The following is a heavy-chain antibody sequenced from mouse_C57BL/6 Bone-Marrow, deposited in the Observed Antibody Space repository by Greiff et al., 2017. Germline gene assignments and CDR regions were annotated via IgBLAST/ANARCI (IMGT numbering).Heavy chain of an antibody. J-gene: IGHJ4*01. CDR2: ISDGGSYT. D-gene: IGHD2-3*01. CDR1: GFTFSSYA. CDR3: ARVGDGYFLYAMDY. V-gene: IGHV5-4*03. Sequence: EVNVVESGGGLVKPGGSLKLSRAASGFTFSSYAMSWVRQTPEKRLEWVATISDGGSYTYYPDNVKGRFTISRDNAKNNLYLQMSHLKSEDTAMYYCARVGDGYFLYAMDYWGQGTSVTVSS.